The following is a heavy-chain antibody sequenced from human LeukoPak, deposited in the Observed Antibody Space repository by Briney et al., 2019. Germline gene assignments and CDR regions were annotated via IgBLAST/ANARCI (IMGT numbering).Heavy chain of an antibody. D-gene: IGHD2-2*02. V-gene: IGHV3-21*01. Sequence: GGSLRLSCAASGFTFSSYSMNWVRQAPGKGLEWVSSISSSSSYIYYADSVKGRFTISRDNAKNSLYLQMNSLRAEDTAVYYCARDDVCSSTSCYSGGWFDPWSQGTLVTVSS. CDR2: ISSSSSYI. CDR3: ARDDVCSSTSCYSGGWFDP. CDR1: GFTFSSYS. J-gene: IGHJ5*02.